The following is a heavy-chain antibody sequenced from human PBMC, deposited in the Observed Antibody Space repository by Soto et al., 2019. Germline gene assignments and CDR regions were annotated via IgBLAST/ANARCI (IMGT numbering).Heavy chain of an antibody. CDR2: ISYDGSNK. Sequence: PGGSLRLSCAASGFTFSSYGMHWVRQAPGKGLEWVAVISYDGSNKYYADSVKGRFTISRDNSKNTLYLQMNSLRAEDTAVYYCAKDLFTMVRGVITLYYYYGMDVWGQGTTVTVSS. CDR1: GFTFSSYG. D-gene: IGHD3-10*01. V-gene: IGHV3-30*18. CDR3: AKDLFTMVRGVITLYYYYGMDV. J-gene: IGHJ6*02.